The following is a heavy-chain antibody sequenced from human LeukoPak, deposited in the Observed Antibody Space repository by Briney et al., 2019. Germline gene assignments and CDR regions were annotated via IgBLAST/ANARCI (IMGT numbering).Heavy chain of an antibody. CDR1: GYTFTVYY. V-gene: IGHV1-2*02. Sequence: ASVKVSCTASGYTFTVYYMHWVRQAPRQGLEWMGWINPNSGGTNYAQKFQGRVTMTRDTSISTAYMELSRLRSDDTAVYYCARAATIDYWGQGTLVTVSS. CDR2: INPNSGGT. CDR3: ARAATIDY. D-gene: IGHD2-15*01. J-gene: IGHJ4*02.